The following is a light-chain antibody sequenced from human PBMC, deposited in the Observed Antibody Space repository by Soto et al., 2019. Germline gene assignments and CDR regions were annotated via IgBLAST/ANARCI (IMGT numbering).Light chain of an antibody. J-gene: IGKJ2*01. Sequence: EIVLTQSPGTQSLSPGDRATLSCRASQSLLTDYFAWYQQKPGQVPRLLIYAASRRATGIPDRFSGSGSGTDFTLTISRLEPEDSAIYYCQQYVFSPHTFGQGTKVEIK. CDR3: QQYVFSPHT. CDR2: AAS. CDR1: QSLLTDY. V-gene: IGKV3-20*01.